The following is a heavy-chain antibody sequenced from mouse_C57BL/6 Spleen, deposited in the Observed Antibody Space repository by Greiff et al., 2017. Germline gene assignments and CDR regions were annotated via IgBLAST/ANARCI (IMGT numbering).Heavy chain of an antibody. Sequence: QVQLQQPGPELVKPGASVKISCKASGYSFTSYYIHWVKQRPGQGLEWIGWIYPGSGNTKYNEKFKGKATLTADTSSSTAYMQLSSLTSEDYAVYYCARVPFSYWGQGTLVTVSA. V-gene: IGHV1-66*01. CDR3: ARVPFSY. CDR1: GYSFTSYY. CDR2: IYPGSGNT. J-gene: IGHJ3*01.